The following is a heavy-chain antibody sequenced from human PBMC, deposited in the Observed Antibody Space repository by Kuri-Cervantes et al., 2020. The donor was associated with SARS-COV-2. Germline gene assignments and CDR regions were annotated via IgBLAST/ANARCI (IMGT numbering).Heavy chain of an antibody. Sequence: ASVKVSCKASGYTFTSNGISWVRQAPGQGLEWMGWSSAYNGNTDYAQKLQGRVTMTTDTSTSTAYMELRSLRSDDTAVYYCARDAFDSSGYQLVDYWGQGTLVTVSS. CDR3: ARDAFDSSGYQLVDY. D-gene: IGHD3-22*01. J-gene: IGHJ4*02. CDR2: SSAYNGNT. CDR1: GYTFTSNG. V-gene: IGHV1-18*04.